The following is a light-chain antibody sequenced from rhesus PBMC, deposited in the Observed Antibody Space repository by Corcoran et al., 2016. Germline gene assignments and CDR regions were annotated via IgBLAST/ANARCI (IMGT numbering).Light chain of an antibody. CDR1: QSFSSS. J-gene: IGKJ1*01. CDR3: PQYDSYPLT. CDR2: SAS. Sequence: DIQMTQSPSSLSASVGDTVTITCWASQSFSSSLAWYQQKPGKAPKLLIYSASRLKSGVPSRFSGSKSGTDFTLTISSLQPEDIASYYCPQYDSYPLTFGQGTKVEIK. V-gene: IGKV1-46*01.